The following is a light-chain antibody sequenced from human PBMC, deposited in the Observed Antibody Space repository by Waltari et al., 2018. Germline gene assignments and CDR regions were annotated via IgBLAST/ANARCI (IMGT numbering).Light chain of an antibody. V-gene: IGLV1-44*01. CDR2: GNH. J-gene: IGLJ3*02. CDR1: RPNIGTNT. Sequence: QSVLTQPPSASGTPGQSVTIPFSGSRPNIGTNTVTWFHHPPATAPKPLIYGNHQRPSGVPDRFSASKSGTSASLAISGLQSGDGADFYCAAWDDSLNAWVFGGGTKLTVL. CDR3: AAWDDSLNAWV.